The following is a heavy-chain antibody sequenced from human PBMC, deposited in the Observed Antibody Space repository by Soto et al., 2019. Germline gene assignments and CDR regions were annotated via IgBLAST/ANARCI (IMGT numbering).Heavy chain of an antibody. V-gene: IGHV3-30*18. Sequence: GGSLRLSCAASGFTFSSYGMHWVRQAPGKGLEWVAVISYDGSNKYYADSVKGRFTISRDNSKNTLYLQMNSLRAEDTAVYYCAKEDNYYDSSGYYHDYWGQGTLVTVSS. J-gene: IGHJ4*02. CDR2: ISYDGSNK. CDR3: AKEDNYYDSSGYYHDY. CDR1: GFTFSSYG. D-gene: IGHD3-22*01.